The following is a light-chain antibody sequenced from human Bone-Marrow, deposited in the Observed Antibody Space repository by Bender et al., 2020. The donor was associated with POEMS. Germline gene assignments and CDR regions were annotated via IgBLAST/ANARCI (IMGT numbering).Light chain of an antibody. J-gene: IGLJ3*02. V-gene: IGLV2-14*02. Sequence: QSALTQPASVSGSPGQSITISCTGTSSDVGNYDLVSWYQQHPGKAPKLMIFRGTKRPSGVSDRFSGSQSGNTASLTISGLQADDEADYYCSSYTVSNTWVFGGGTKLTVL. CDR2: RGT. CDR1: SSDVGNYDL. CDR3: SSYTVSNTWV.